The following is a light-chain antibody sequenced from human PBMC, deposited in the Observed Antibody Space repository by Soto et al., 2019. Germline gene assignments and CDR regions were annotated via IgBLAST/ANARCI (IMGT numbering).Light chain of an antibody. CDR2: EGS. CDR1: SSDVGSYNL. J-gene: IGLJ3*02. CDR3: CSYAGSSPWV. Sequence: QSALTQPASVSGSPGQSITISCTGTSSDVGSYNLVSWYQQHPGKAPKLMIYEGSKRTSGVSNRFSGSKSGNTASLTISGLQAEDEADYYCCSYAGSSPWVFGGGTKLPVL. V-gene: IGLV2-23*01.